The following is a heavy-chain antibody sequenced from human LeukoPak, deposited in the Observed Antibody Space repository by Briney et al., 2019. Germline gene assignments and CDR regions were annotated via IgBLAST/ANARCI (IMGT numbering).Heavy chain of an antibody. CDR2: ISDTGRTI. CDR3: ARHTSAVTGAGAY. CDR1: GFTFSNYE. J-gene: IGHJ4*02. D-gene: IGHD6-19*01. V-gene: IGHV3-48*03. Sequence: GGSLRLSCAASGFTFSNYEMNWVRQAPGKGLEWISYISDTGRTIYYADSVKGRFTISRDNAKNSLYLQMNSLRADDTAVYYCARHTSAVTGAGAYWGQGTLVTVSS.